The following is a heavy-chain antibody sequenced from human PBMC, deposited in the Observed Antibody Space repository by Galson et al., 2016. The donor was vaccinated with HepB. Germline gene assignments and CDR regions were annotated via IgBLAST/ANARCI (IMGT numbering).Heavy chain of an antibody. V-gene: IGHV4-4*07. Sequence: TLSLTCTVSGASITTYYWSWIRQSAGKGLEWIARMHSSGTNNYNPSLKGRVTMSMDTSKNQFSLNVTSLTAADTAVYFCARQGWTTFDYWGQGTLVSVSS. J-gene: IGHJ4*02. CDR1: GASITTYY. D-gene: IGHD2/OR15-2a*01. CDR3: ARQGWTTFDY. CDR2: MHSSGTN.